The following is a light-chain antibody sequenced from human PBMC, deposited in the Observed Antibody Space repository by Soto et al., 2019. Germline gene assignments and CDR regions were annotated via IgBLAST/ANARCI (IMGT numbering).Light chain of an antibody. CDR2: KAS. CDR3: QHYNSYSEA. Sequence: DIQMTQSPSTLSGSVGDRVTITCRVSQTISSWLDCYQQKPGKAHKLLIYKASTLKSGVPSRLSGSGSGTEFTLTISSMQPDGFATYYCQHYNSYSEAFGQGTKVELK. CDR1: QTISSW. J-gene: IGKJ1*01. V-gene: IGKV1-5*03.